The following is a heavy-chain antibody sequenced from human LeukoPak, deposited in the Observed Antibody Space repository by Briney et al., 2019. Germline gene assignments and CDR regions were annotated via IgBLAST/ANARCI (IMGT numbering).Heavy chain of an antibody. CDR1: GYTFTGYY. CDR3: ARGNLYSGSPIGAFDI. CDR2: INPNSGDT. J-gene: IGHJ3*02. Sequence: ASVKVSCKASGYTFTGYYMHWVRQAPGQGLEWMGWINPNSGDTNYAQKFQGRVIMTTDTSTSTAYIELRSLRSDDTAAYYCARGNLYSGSPIGAFDIWGQGTMVTVSS. V-gene: IGHV1-2*02. D-gene: IGHD1-26*01.